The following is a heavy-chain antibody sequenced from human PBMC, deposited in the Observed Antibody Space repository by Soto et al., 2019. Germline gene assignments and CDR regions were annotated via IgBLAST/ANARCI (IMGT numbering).Heavy chain of an antibody. CDR2: INPNSGTT. CDR1: GSTFTGHY. Sequence: QVRLVQSGAELKKPGASVKVSCKASGSTFTGHYIHWVRQAPGQGLEWMGWINPNSGTTKYAQKFQGRVTLTRETASTTAHMELNSLKSDDTAVYYCARAGIAAAGSGEYGMDVWGQGTTVIVSS. V-gene: IGHV1-2*02. J-gene: IGHJ6*02. D-gene: IGHD6-13*01. CDR3: ARAGIAAAGSGEYGMDV.